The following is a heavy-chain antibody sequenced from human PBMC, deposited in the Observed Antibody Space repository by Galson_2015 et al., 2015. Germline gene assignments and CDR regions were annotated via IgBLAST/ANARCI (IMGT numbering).Heavy chain of an antibody. CDR2: IIPIFGTA. V-gene: IGHV1-69*13. J-gene: IGHJ5*02. Sequence: SVKVSCKASGGTFSSYAISWVRQAPGQGLEWMGGIIPIFGTANYAQKFQGRVTITADESTSTAYMELSSLRSEDTAVYYCAREPALSYPIHRGGIVVVITESNWFDPWGQGTLVTVSS. CDR1: GGTFSSYA. CDR3: AREPALSYPIHRGGIVVVITESNWFDP. D-gene: IGHD3-22*01.